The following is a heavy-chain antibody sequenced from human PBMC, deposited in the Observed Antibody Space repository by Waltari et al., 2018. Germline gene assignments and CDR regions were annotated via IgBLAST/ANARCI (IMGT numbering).Heavy chain of an antibody. CDR2: ISWDGGST. D-gene: IGHD2-2*02. V-gene: IGHV3-43*01. J-gene: IGHJ4*02. CDR3: AKDHSGGDQPSYTTDYYFDY. Sequence: EVQLVESGGVVVQPGGSLRLSCAASGFTFDDYTMHWVRQAPGKGLELVSLISWDGGSTYYADSVKGRFTISRDNSKNSLYLQMNSLRTEDTALYYCAKDHSGGDQPSYTTDYYFDYWGQGTLVTVSS. CDR1: GFTFDDYT.